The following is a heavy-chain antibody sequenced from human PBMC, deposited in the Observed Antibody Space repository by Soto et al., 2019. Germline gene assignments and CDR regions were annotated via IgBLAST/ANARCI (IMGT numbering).Heavy chain of an antibody. Sequence: SETLSLTCTASGGYISSYYWSWIRQPPGKGLEWIGYIYYSGSTNYNPSLKSRVTISVDTSKNQFSLKLSSVTAADTAVYYCARASYYYDSSGYYVLFDYWGQGTLVTVSS. CDR2: IYYSGST. J-gene: IGHJ4*02. CDR3: ARASYYYDSSGYYVLFDY. V-gene: IGHV4-59*01. CDR1: GGYISSYY. D-gene: IGHD3-22*01.